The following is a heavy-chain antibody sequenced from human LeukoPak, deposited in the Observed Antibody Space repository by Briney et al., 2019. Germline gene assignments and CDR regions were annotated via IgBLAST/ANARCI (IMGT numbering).Heavy chain of an antibody. V-gene: IGHV4-59*01. J-gene: IGHJ5*02. CDR1: GDSISNYY. CDR2: IYYSGST. CDR3: ARDHYYDSGGYPNWFDP. Sequence: SETLSLTCTVSGDSISNYYWSWIRQPPGKGLEWIGYIYYSGSTNYNPSLKSRVTISVDTSKNQFSLKLSSVTAADTAVYYCARDHYYDSGGYPNWFDPWGQGTLVTVSS. D-gene: IGHD3-22*01.